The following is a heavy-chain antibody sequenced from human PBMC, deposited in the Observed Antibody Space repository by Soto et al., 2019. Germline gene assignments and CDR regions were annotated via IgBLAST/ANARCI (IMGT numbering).Heavy chain of an antibody. CDR2: IYYSGST. J-gene: IGHJ4*02. CDR1: GGSISSYY. V-gene: IGHV4-59*08. CDR3: ARGRGATMVRGVIKYDY. Sequence: SETLSLTCTVSGGSISSYYWSWIRQPPGKGLDWIGYIYYSGSTNYNPSLKSRVTISVDTSKNQFSLRLSSVTAADTSVYYCARGRGATMVRGVIKYDYWGQGTLVTVSS. D-gene: IGHD3-10*01.